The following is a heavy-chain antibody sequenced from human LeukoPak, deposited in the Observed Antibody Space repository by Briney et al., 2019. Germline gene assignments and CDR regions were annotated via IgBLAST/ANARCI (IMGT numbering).Heavy chain of an antibody. V-gene: IGHV4-59*11. Sequence: SSETLSLTCTVSGGSLSNHYWSWIRQPPGKGLELVGHIHDTGNTFYNPSLSGRATISLDTSNSQFSLRLTSMTTADTAVYYCARFSSGCTTDSCYLSNWGQGTLVTVS. CDR2: IHDTGNT. J-gene: IGHJ4*02. CDR1: GGSLSNHY. D-gene: IGHD2-2*01. CDR3: ARFSSGCTTDSCYLSN.